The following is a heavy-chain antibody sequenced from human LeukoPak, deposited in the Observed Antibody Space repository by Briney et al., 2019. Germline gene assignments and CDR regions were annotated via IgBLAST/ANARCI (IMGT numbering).Heavy chain of an antibody. CDR3: ARGGTPSYYYYMDV. V-gene: IGHV1-18*01. CDR2: ISVYNDKT. CDR1: GYTFTSYG. Sequence: GASVKVSCKASGYTFTSYGITWVRQAPGEGLEWIGWISVYNDKTNYAQKLQGRVTMTTETSTSTAYMELRSLRSDDTAVYYCARGGTPSYYYYMDVWGKGTTVTISS. D-gene: IGHD3-16*01. J-gene: IGHJ6*03.